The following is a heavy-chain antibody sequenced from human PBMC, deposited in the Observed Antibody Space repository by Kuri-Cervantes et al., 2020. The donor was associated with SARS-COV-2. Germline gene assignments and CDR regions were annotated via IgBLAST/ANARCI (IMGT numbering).Heavy chain of an antibody. V-gene: IGHV3-30*18. D-gene: IGHD3-3*01. J-gene: IGHJ6*02. Sequence: GGSLRLSCAASGFTFSSYGMHWVRQAPGKGLEGVAVISYDGSNKYYADSVKGPFTISRDNSKNTLYLQMNSLRAEDTAVYYCAKDRIGVFGVEYYYGMDVWGQGTTVTVSS. CDR1: GFTFSSYG. CDR3: AKDRIGVFGVEYYYGMDV. CDR2: ISYDGSNK.